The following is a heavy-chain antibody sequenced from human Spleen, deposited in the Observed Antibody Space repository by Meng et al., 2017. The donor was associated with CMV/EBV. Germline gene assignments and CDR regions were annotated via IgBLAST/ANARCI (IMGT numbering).Heavy chain of an antibody. CDR1: GFTFSSYA. J-gene: IGHJ6*02. D-gene: IGHD1-26*01. V-gene: IGHV3-30*04. CDR3: AKATRAYYYYYGMDV. Sequence: GGSLRLSCAASGFTFSSYAMHWVRQAPGKGLEWVAVISYDGSNKYYADSVKGRFTISRDNSKNTLYLQMNSLRAEDMALYYCAKATRAYYYYYGMDVWGQGTTVTVSS. CDR2: ISYDGSNK.